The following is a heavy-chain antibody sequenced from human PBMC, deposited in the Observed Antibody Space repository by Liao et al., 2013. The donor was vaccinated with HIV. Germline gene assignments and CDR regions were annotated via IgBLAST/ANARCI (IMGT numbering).Heavy chain of an antibody. Sequence: QVQLQESGPRLVKPSETLSLTCIASSGTISTSSYYWSWIRQPPGKGLEWIGYIYHSGTAYYNPSLKSRLLISVDTSKNQFSLKLSSVTAADTAVYYCARAIYDTSGYSHYFDYWGQGTLVTVSS. D-gene: IGHD3-22*01. CDR1: SGTISTSSYY. CDR3: ARAIYDTSGYSHYFDY. CDR2: IYHSGTA. V-gene: IGHV4-30-4*08. J-gene: IGHJ4*02.